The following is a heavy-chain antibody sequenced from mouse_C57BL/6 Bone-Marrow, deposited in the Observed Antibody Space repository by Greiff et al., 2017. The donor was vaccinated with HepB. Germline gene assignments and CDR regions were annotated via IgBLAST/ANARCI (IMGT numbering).Heavy chain of an antibody. Sequence: EVQVVESGGGLVKPGGSLKLSCAASGFTFSSYTMSWVRQTPEKRLEWVATISGGGGNTYYPDSVKGRFTISRDNAKNTLYLQMSSLRSEDTALYYCASRWLLLYWYFDVWGTGTTVTVSS. D-gene: IGHD2-3*01. J-gene: IGHJ1*03. CDR3: ASRWLLLYWYFDV. V-gene: IGHV5-9*01. CDR1: GFTFSSYT. CDR2: ISGGGGNT.